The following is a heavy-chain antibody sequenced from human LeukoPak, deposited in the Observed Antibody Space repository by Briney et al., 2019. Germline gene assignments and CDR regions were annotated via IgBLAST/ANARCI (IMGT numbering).Heavy chain of an antibody. Sequence: EASVKVSCKASGYTFTRYGVSWVRQAPGQGLEWMGWISVYNGNTNYAQKFQGRVTITTDESTSTAYMELSSLRSEDTAVYYCARVVFDAFDIWGQGTMVTVSS. J-gene: IGHJ3*02. CDR3: ARVVFDAFDI. CDR2: ISVYNGNT. CDR1: GYTFTRYG. D-gene: IGHD3-10*01. V-gene: IGHV1-18*01.